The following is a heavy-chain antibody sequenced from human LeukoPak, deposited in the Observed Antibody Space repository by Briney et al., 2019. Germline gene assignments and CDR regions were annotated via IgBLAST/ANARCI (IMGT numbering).Heavy chain of an antibody. V-gene: IGHV3-15*01. CDR1: GFTFSDAW. CDR2: IKSKIDGGTI. D-gene: IGHD6-25*01. J-gene: IGHJ4*02. CDR3: TTRRQDGC. Sequence: GGSLRLSCVASGFTFSDAWMSWVRQAPGKGLEWVGRIKSKIDGGTIDYGAPVKGRYTISRDDSRDTLYLQMNSLKTEDTAVYYCTTRRQDGCWGQGTLVTVS.